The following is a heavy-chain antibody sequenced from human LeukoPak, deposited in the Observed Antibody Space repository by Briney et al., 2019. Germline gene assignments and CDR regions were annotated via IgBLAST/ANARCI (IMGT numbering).Heavy chain of an antibody. V-gene: IGHV4-38-2*01. D-gene: IGHD1-14*01. CDR2: MYHSGST. J-gene: IGHJ4*02. Sequence: PSETLSLTCAVSGYSISSGYYWGWIPQPPGKGLEWIANMYHSGSTYYNPSLKSRVTISVDTSKNQLSLKLNFVTAADTAMYYCVRGIPPDYWGQGILVAVSS. CDR3: VRGIPPDY. CDR1: GYSISSGYY.